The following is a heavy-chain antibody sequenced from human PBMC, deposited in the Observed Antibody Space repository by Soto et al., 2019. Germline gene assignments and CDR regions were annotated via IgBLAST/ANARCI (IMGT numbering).Heavy chain of an antibody. J-gene: IGHJ4*02. Sequence: PSVKVSCKASGGTFSSYAISWVRQAPGQGLEWMGGIIPIFGTANYAQKFQGRVTITADESTSTAYMELSSLRSEDTAVYYCARGGIAARPGYLDYWGQGTLVTVSS. CDR3: ARGGIAARPGYLDY. V-gene: IGHV1-69*13. CDR1: GGTFSSYA. D-gene: IGHD6-6*01. CDR2: IIPIFGTA.